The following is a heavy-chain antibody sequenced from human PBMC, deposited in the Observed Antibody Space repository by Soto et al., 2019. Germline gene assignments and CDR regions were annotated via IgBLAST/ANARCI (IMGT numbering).Heavy chain of an antibody. CDR1: GFSFSIYA. CDR3: AKEVDLTVWGAGRYPVP. Sequence: EVQLSESGGGLVQPGGSLRLSCKASGFSFSIYAMTWVRQAPGKGLEWVSAISGSGGTTYHADSVKGRFTISRDNSKNTLSLQMTRRTAEDTAVYYCAKEVDLTVWGAGRYPVPWGQGALVTVSS. V-gene: IGHV3-23*01. D-gene: IGHD3-10*01. J-gene: IGHJ5*02. CDR2: ISGSGGTT.